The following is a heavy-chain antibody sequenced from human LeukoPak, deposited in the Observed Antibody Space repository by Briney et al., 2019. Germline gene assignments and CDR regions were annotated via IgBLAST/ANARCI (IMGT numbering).Heavy chain of an antibody. CDR1: GFTFSNHD. CDR2: IGVPGDT. Sequence: GGSLRLSCAASGFTFSNHDMHWVRQATGKGLEWVSGIGVPGDTFYPDSVKGRFTISRENAKNSLYLQMHSLRAGGTAVYYCARSPAAGTIELDYWGQGTLVTVSS. D-gene: IGHD6-13*01. CDR3: ARSPAAGTIELDY. V-gene: IGHV3-13*01. J-gene: IGHJ4*02.